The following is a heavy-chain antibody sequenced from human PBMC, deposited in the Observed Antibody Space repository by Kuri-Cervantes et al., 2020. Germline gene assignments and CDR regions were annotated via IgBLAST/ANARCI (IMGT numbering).Heavy chain of an antibody. CDR3: YCRSAGSGSRDY. D-gene: IGHD3-10*01. V-gene: IGHV3-9*01. Sequence: GGSLRLSCAASGFTFDDYAMHWVRQAPGKGLEWVSGISWNSGSIGYADSVKGRFTISGDNATNTLYLQMNSLRAEDTAVYYCYCRSAGSGSRDYWGQGTLVTVSS. CDR2: ISWNSGSI. J-gene: IGHJ4*02. CDR1: GFTFDDYA.